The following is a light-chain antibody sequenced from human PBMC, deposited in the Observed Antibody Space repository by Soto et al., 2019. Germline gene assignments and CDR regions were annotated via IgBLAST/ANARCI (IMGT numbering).Light chain of an antibody. CDR3: SSFTSSYTFV. J-gene: IGLJ1*01. CDR2: EVS. CDR1: SSDVGGYKY. Sequence: QSALTQPASVSGSPGQSIAISCTGTSSDVGGYKYVSWYQQHPGKAPKLLISEVSNRPSGVSDRFSSSKSGNTASLTISGLQAEDEADYYCSSFTSSYTFVFGSGTKVTVL. V-gene: IGLV2-14*01.